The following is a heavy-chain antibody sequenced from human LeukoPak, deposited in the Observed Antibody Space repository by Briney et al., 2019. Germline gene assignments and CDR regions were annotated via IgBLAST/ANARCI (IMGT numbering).Heavy chain of an antibody. CDR1: GGSISNYY. Sequence: PSETLSLTCAVSGGSISNYYWSWIRQPPGKGLEWIGYIYYSATDYNPSLKGRVTISVDTSQNQFSLKLSSVTAADTAVYYCASAYGSGSYPYYYGMDVWGQGTTVTVSS. V-gene: IGHV4-59*01. CDR2: IYYSAT. CDR3: ASAYGSGSYPYYYGMDV. D-gene: IGHD3-10*01. J-gene: IGHJ6*02.